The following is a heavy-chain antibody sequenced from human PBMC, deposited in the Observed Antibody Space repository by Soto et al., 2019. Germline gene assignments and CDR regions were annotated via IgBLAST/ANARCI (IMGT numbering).Heavy chain of an antibody. D-gene: IGHD2-15*01. J-gene: IGHJ4*02. V-gene: IGHV4-34*01. CDR3: ARRYCSGGYCSSTFDF. Sequence: SETLSLTCAVYGGSFSGYYWSWIRQTPGKGLEWIGEINHGGSANYNPALKSRVTISVDTSKKQFSLKLSSVTAADTAVYYCARRYCSGGYCSSTFDFWGQGTLVTVSS. CDR1: GGSFSGYY. CDR2: INHGGSA.